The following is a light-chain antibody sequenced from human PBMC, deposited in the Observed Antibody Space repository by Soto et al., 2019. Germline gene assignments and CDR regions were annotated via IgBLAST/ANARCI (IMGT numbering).Light chain of an antibody. J-gene: IGLJ2*01. CDR3: CSYAGNSNVI. CDR1: SSDVGSYNL. Sequence: QSALTQPASVSGSPGQSITISCTGTSSDVGSYNLVSWYQHHPGKAPKVMIYEDIKRPSGVSSRFSGSKSGNTASLIISGLQAKDEADYYCCSYAGNSNVIFGGGTKLTVL. V-gene: IGLV2-23*01. CDR2: EDI.